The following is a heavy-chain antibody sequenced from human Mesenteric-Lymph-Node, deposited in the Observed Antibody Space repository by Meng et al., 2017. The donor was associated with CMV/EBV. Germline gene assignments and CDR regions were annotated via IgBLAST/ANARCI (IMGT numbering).Heavy chain of an antibody. CDR2: IYYSGTT. Sequence: GSLRLSCTVSGDSISSSSYYWDWIRQSPGKGLEWIGSIYYSGTTYYNPSLKSRVTISVDTSKNQFSLKLNSVTAADTAVYYCARERPQSRHYYYGLDVWGQGTTVTVSS. V-gene: IGHV4-39*07. CDR1: GDSISSSSYY. J-gene: IGHJ6*02. CDR3: ARERPQSRHYYYGLDV. D-gene: IGHD6-19*01.